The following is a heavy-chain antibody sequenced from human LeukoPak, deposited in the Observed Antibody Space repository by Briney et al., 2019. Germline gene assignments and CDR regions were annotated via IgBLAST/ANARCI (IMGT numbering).Heavy chain of an antibody. Sequence: SETLSLTCTVSGGSIISGDYYWGWVRQSPGKGLEWIGSINYRGTTFYNPSLMSRVTIFVDTSKNQFSLKVTSVTAPDTAVYYCARQDDQDHGDPNRFDPWGQGILVTVSS. D-gene: IGHD4-17*01. CDR3: ARQDDQDHGDPNRFDP. J-gene: IGHJ5*02. CDR1: GGSIISGDYY. V-gene: IGHV4-39*01. CDR2: INYRGTT.